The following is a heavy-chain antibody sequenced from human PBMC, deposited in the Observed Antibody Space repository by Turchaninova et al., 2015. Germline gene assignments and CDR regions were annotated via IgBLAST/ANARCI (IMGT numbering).Heavy chain of an antibody. CDR2: LYPGSSDT. CDR3: ARATGATVDY. D-gene: IGHD1-26*01. Sequence: EVQLVQSGAEVKKPGESLKISCKGSGYSFTSYWIGWVRQMHGKGREWMGILYPGSSDTRSSPSFQRQVPLPAHNSLSTAYLQWGSLKASETAMYYCARATGATVDYWGQGTLVTVSS. CDR1: GYSFTSYW. V-gene: IGHV5-51*03. J-gene: IGHJ4*02.